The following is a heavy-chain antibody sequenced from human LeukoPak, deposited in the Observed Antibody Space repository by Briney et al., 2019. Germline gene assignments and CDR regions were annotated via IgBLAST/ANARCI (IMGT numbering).Heavy chain of an antibody. V-gene: IGHV1-46*01. CDR1: GYTFISYH. J-gene: IGHJ4*02. CDR2: INPSGGST. CDR3: ARGRLSTVVSPLWD. Sequence: GASVKVSCKAFGYTFISYHMNWVRQAPGQGLEWMGIINPSGGSTSYAQKFQGRVTMTRDTSTSTVYMELSSLRSEDTAVYYCARGRLSTVVSPLWDWGQGTLVTVSS. D-gene: IGHD4-23*01.